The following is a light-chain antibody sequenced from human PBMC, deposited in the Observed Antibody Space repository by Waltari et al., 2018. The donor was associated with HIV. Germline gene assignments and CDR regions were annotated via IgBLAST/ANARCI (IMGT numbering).Light chain of an antibody. CDR1: SSNIGSNI. V-gene: IGLV1-44*01. Sequence: QSVLTQPPSASGTPGQRVSISCSGSSSNIGSNIVNWYQQLPGTAPKLLIYSNNRRPSGVPERCAGSKSGTSASLGISGLQSEDEADYYCAAWDDSLNAWVFGGGTKLTVL. J-gene: IGLJ3*02. CDR2: SNN. CDR3: AAWDDSLNAWV.